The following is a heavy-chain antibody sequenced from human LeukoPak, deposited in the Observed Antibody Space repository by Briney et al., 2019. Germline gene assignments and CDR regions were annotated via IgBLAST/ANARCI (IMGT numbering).Heavy chain of an antibody. Sequence: GGSLRLSCAASGFTFSDYAMSWVRQAPGKGLEWVSTISGSGGSTYYADSVKGRVSISRDNSKNTLYLQMNSLRAEDTAVYYCAKDRNSEGGAAKNYWGQGTLVTVSS. CDR2: ISGSGGST. V-gene: IGHV3-23*01. J-gene: IGHJ4*02. CDR3: AKDRNSEGGAAKNY. CDR1: GFTFSDYA. D-gene: IGHD1-26*01.